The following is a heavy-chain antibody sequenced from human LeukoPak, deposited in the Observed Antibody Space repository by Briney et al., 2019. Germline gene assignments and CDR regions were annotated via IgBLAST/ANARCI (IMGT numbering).Heavy chain of an antibody. CDR2: IYYSGST. Sequence: SETLSLTCTVSGGSISSYYWSWIRQPPGKGLEWIGYIYYSGSTNYNPSLKSRVTISVDTSKNQFSLKLSSVTAADTAVYYCARGRAAAGKGAFDIWAKGQWSPSLQ. CDR3: ARGRAAAGKGAFDI. CDR1: GGSISSYY. J-gene: IGHJ3*02. D-gene: IGHD6-13*01. V-gene: IGHV4-59*01.